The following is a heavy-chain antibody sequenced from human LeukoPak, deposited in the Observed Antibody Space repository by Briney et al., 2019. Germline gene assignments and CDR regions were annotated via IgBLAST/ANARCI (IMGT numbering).Heavy chain of an antibody. D-gene: IGHD6-13*01. J-gene: IGHJ5*02. CDR3: ARVFIAAAGTGWFDP. CDR1: GGSITSTNW. CDR2: IYHSGST. V-gene: IGHV4-4*02. Sequence: SETLSLTCGVSGGSITSTNWWSWVRQPPGQGLEWIGYIYHSGSTYYNPSLKSRVTISVDRSKNQFSLKLSSVTAADTAVYYCARVFIAAAGTGWFDPWGQGTLVTVSS.